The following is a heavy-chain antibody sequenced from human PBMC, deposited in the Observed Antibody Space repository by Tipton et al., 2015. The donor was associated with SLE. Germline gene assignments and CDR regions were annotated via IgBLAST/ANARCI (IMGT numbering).Heavy chain of an antibody. Sequence: LRLSCAVYGGSFSGYYWSWIRQPAGKGLEWIGRIYASGSTNYNPSLKSRVTISVDRSKNQFSLKLSSLSAADTAVYYCASSSDSDTDFWGQGTLVTVSS. CDR2: IYASGST. CDR1: GGSFSGYY. V-gene: IGHV4-59*10. D-gene: IGHD6-19*01. J-gene: IGHJ4*02. CDR3: ASSSDSDTDF.